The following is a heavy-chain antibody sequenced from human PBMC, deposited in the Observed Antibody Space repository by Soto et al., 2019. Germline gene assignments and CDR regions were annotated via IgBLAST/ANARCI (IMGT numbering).Heavy chain of an antibody. CDR2: IYPGDSDT. J-gene: IGHJ6*02. Sequence: GESLKISCKGSGYSFTSYWIGWVRQIQGKGLEWMGIIYPGDSDTIYTPSFQGQVTISADKSISTAYLQWSSLKASDTAMYYCARTAAAGKYYYGVDVWGQGTTVTVSS. D-gene: IGHD6-13*01. V-gene: IGHV5-51*01. CDR3: ARTAAAGKYYYGVDV. CDR1: GYSFTSYW.